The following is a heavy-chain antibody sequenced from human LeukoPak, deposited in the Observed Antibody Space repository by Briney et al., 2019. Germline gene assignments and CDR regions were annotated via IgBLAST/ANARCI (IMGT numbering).Heavy chain of an antibody. J-gene: IGHJ5*02. CDR1: GYTFTGYY. CDR2: INPNSGGT. V-gene: IGHV1-2*02. Sequence: ASVKVSCKASGYTFTGYYMHWVRQAPGQGLEWMGWINPNSGGTNYAQKFQGRVTMTRDTSISTAYMELSRLRSDDTAVYYCARDRGFVVVPAAFNWFDPWGQGTLVTVSS. CDR3: ARDRGFVVVPAAFNWFDP. D-gene: IGHD2-2*01.